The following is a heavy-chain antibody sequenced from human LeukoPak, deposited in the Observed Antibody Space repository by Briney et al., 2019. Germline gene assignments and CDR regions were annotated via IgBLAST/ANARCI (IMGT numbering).Heavy chain of an antibody. D-gene: IGHD2-15*01. Sequence: PGGSLRLSCAASGFTFSFYSMNWIRQPPGKGLEWIGEINHSGSTNYNPSLKSRVTISVDTSKNQFSLKLSSVTAADTAVYYCARGRGDIVVVVAVRWDYWGQGTLVTVSS. CDR3: ARGRGDIVVVVAVRWDY. CDR1: GFTFSFYS. J-gene: IGHJ4*02. V-gene: IGHV4-34*01. CDR2: INHSGST.